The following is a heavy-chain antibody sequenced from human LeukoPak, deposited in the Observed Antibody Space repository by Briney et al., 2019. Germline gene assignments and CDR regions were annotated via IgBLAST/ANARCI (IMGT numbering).Heavy chain of an antibody. D-gene: IGHD6-13*01. CDR1: GGSISSYY. Sequence: SETLSLTCTVSGGSISSYYWSWIRQPPGKGLEWIGYIYYSGSTNYNASLKSRVTISVDTSKNQFSLKLSSVTAADTAVYYCARGYSSSWWTPRSNNHYYHKAGFDPWGQGTLVTVSS. V-gene: IGHV4-59*01. CDR2: IYYSGST. J-gene: IGHJ5*02. CDR3: ARGYSSSWWTPRSNNHYYHKAGFDP.